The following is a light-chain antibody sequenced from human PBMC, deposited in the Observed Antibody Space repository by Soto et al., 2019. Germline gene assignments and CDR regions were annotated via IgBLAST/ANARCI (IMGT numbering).Light chain of an antibody. CDR3: QAHDSSLSAWV. Sequence: QPVLTQPPSVSGAPGQSVTISCTGASSNIGAGYDVHWYQHLPGTVPKLLIYGNTNRPSGVPDRFSGSKSGTSASLAITGLQAEDEADYYCQAHDSSLSAWVFGGGTKLPVL. CDR2: GNT. V-gene: IGLV1-40*01. CDR1: SSNIGAGYD. J-gene: IGLJ3*02.